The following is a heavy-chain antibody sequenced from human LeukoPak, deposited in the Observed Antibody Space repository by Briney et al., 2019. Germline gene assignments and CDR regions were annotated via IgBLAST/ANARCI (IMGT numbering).Heavy chain of an antibody. D-gene: IGHD3-10*01. V-gene: IGHV1-18*01. Sequence: ASVKVSYKASGYTFTSYGISWVRQAPGQGLEWMGWISAYNGNTNYAQKLQGRVTMTTDTSTSTAYMELRSLRSDDTAVYYCARERRPKYGSGSYPVDYWGQGTLVTVSS. J-gene: IGHJ4*02. CDR2: ISAYNGNT. CDR1: GYTFTSYG. CDR3: ARERRPKYGSGSYPVDY.